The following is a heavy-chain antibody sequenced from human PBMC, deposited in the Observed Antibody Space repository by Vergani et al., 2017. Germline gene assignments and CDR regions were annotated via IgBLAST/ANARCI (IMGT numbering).Heavy chain of an antibody. V-gene: IGHV3-23*01. CDR2: ISGSGGST. CDR1: GFTFSSYA. J-gene: IGHJ4*02. D-gene: IGHD4-17*01. Sequence: EVQLLESGGGLVQRGGSLRLSCAASGFTFSSYAMSWVRQAPGKGLEWVSAISGSGGSTYYADSGKGRFTISRDNSKNTLYLQMNSLRAEDTAVYYCAQDGDDAPFDYWGQGTLVTVSS. CDR3: AQDGDDAPFDY.